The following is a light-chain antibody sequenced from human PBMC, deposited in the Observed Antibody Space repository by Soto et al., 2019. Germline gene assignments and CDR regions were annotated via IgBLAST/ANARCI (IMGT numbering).Light chain of an antibody. Sequence: DIQMTQSPSSLSASVGDRVTITCRASQTITNCLNWYQHKPGKAPKLLIYAASSLQSGVPSRFSGSGSGTDFTLTICSLQPEDFATYYCQQSYSTPRTFDQGTKVDIK. CDR2: AAS. J-gene: IGKJ1*01. V-gene: IGKV1-39*01. CDR3: QQSYSTPRT. CDR1: QTITNC.